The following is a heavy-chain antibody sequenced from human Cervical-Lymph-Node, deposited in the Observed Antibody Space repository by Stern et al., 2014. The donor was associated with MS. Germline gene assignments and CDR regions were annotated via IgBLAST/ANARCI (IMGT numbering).Heavy chain of an antibody. Sequence: QVQLVQSGGGVVQPGRSLRVPCVASGFIFTNHGFSWVRQAPGKGLEWVALISYDGGEAKYADSVKGRFFVSRDNSNNTLYLEMNSLKTDDTAMYFCVKDAILVWFGDPPVDSWGQGTLVTVSS. CDR3: VKDAILVWFGDPPVDS. D-gene: IGHD3-10*01. V-gene: IGHV3-30*18. J-gene: IGHJ4*02. CDR1: GFIFTNHG. CDR2: ISYDGGEA.